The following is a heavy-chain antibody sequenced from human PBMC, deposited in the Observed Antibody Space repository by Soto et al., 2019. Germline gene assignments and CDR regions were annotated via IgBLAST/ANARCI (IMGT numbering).Heavy chain of an antibody. D-gene: IGHD2-2*01. J-gene: IGHJ3*02. CDR1: GGTFDSSA. CDR3: AREGLTLGPGAVGGAFDI. Sequence: QVQLVQSGTEVRESGSSVKVSCKASGGTFDSSAISWVRLAPGQGLEWMGGIIPIFGTINNAQKFQDRVTITADESANIVYMELSSLRSEDTAIYYCAREGLTLGPGAVGGAFDIWGQGTLVTVSS. V-gene: IGHV1-69*12. CDR2: IIPIFGTI.